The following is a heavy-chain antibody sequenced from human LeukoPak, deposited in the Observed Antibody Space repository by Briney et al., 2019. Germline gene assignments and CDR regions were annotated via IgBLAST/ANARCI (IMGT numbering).Heavy chain of an antibody. CDR3: ARQDGRALYYFDY. Sequence: GESLKISCKSSGYIFTSYWIGWVRQMPGEGLEWMGIIYSGDSDVRYSPSFQGQVTISVDRSISTAYLQWSSLKASDTAMYYCARQDGRALYYFDYWGQGTLVTVSS. CDR2: IYSGDSDV. V-gene: IGHV5-51*01. D-gene: IGHD5-24*01. CDR1: GYIFTSYW. J-gene: IGHJ4*02.